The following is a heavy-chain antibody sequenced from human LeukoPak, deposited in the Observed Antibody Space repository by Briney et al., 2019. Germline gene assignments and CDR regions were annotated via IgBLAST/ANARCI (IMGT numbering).Heavy chain of an antibody. V-gene: IGHV3-23*01. J-gene: IGHJ5*02. Sequence: GGSLRLSCEASGFLFRSFTMGWVRQAPGKGLEWVSGISGSGEGTHYADTVKGRFTISRDNSKTNEYLQKRRQRGDGAGVYYCARDTISCTGGTCYENWLDPWGQGTLVTVSS. CDR2: ISGSGEGT. CDR3: ARDTISCTGGTCYENWLDP. CDR1: GFLFRSFT. D-gene: IGHD2-15*01.